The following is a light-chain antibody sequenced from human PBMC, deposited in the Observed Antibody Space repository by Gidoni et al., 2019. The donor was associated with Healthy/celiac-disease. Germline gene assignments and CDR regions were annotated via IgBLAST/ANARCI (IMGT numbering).Light chain of an antibody. Sequence: QSALTQPRSVSGSPGQSVIISCTGTSSDVGGYNYVSWYQQHPGKAPKLMIYDVSKRPSGVPERFSGSKSGNTASLTISGLQAEDEADYDGCSYAGSYTLYVFGTGTKVTVL. V-gene: IGLV2-11*01. J-gene: IGLJ1*01. CDR2: DVS. CDR1: SSDVGGYNY. CDR3: CSYAGSYTLYV.